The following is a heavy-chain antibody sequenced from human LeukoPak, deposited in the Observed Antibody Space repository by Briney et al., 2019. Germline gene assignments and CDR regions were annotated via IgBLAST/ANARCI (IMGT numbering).Heavy chain of an antibody. CDR2: INPNSGGT. D-gene: IGHD3-22*01. V-gene: IGHV1-2*02. J-gene: IGHJ4*02. Sequence: GSSVKVSCKASGYTFTGYYMDWVRQAPGQGLEWMGLINPNSGGTNYATKFHARVTMTLHTSSSTAYMELSRLRSDDTAVYYCARDTPYYDSSSYPGGLYYFDYWGQGTLVTVSS. CDR3: ARDTPYYDSSSYPGGLYYFDY. CDR1: GYTFTGYY.